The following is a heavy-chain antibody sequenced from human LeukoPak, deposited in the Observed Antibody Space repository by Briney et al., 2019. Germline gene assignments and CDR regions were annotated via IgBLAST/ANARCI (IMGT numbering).Heavy chain of an antibody. CDR2: ISGRGGTI. V-gene: IGHV3-48*04. Sequence: SGGSLRLSCTASGFTFSDFSMNWVRQAPGKGLEWISYISGRGGTIYYADSVKGRFSISRDNAKRSLYLQVNSLRAEDTAVYFCARDRVVDTAKIGSFYYFYMDVWGKGTTVTVS. CDR3: ARDRVVDTAKIGSFYYFYMDV. D-gene: IGHD5-18*01. J-gene: IGHJ6*03. CDR1: GFTFSDFS.